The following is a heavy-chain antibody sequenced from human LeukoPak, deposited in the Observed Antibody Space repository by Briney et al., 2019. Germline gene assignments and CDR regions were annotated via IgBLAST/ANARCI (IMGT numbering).Heavy chain of an antibody. D-gene: IGHD3-22*01. J-gene: IGHJ4*02. CDR1: GAPFSSYA. CDR3: AEGVGSSGYLY. Sequence: ASVKVSCKASGAPFSSYAISWVRQAPGQGLEWMGRIIPILGIANYAQKFQGRVTITADKSTSTAYMELSSLRSEDTAVYYCAEGVGSSGYLYWGQGTLVTVSS. V-gene: IGHV1-69*04. CDR2: IIPILGIA.